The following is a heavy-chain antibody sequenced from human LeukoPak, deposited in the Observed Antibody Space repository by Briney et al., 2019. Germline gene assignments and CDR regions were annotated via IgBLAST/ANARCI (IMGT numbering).Heavy chain of an antibody. V-gene: IGHV1-46*01. J-gene: IGHJ5*02. Sequence: ASVKVSCKASGYTFTSYGISWVRQAPGRGLEWMGIINPSGGSTSYAQKFQGRVTMTRDTSTSTVYMELSSLRSEDTAVYYCARGGLLWFGELSLGDPWGQGTLVTVSS. CDR1: GYTFTSYG. CDR2: INPSGGST. CDR3: ARGGLLWFGELSLGDP. D-gene: IGHD3-10*01.